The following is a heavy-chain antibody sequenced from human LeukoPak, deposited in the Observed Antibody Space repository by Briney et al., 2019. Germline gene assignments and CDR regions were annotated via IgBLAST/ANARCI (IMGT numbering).Heavy chain of an antibody. D-gene: IGHD3-22*01. Sequence: GGSLRLSCTVSGFTVSSNSMSWVRQAPGKGLEWVSFIYSDNTHYSDSVKGRFTISRDNSKNTLYLQMNSLRPDDTAIYFCARQEARNYYYEGLDYWGQGNLVTVSS. CDR1: GFTVSSNS. J-gene: IGHJ4*02. CDR3: ARQEARNYYYEGLDY. V-gene: IGHV3-66*03. CDR2: IYSDNT.